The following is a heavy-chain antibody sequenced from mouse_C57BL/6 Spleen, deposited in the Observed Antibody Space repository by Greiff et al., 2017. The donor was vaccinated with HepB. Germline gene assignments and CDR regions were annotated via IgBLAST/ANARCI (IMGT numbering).Heavy chain of an antibody. CDR2: ISDGGSYT. CDR3: ARKGRSSYFDY. CDR1: GFTFSSYA. J-gene: IGHJ2*01. V-gene: IGHV5-4*01. D-gene: IGHD1-1*01. Sequence: DVQLVESGGGLVKPGGSLKLSCAASGFTFSSYAMSWVRQTPEKRLEWVATISDGGSYTYYPDNVKGRFTISRDNAKNNLYLQMSHLKSEDTAMYYCARKGRSSYFDYWGQGTTLTVSS.